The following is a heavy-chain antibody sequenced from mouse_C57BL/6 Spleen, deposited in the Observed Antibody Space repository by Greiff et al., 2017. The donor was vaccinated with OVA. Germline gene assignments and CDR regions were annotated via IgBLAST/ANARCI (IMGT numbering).Heavy chain of an antibody. Sequence: VKLMESGPELVKPGASVKISCKASGYAFSSSWMNWVKQRPGKGLEWIGRIYPGDGDTSYNGKFKGKATLTADKSSSTAYMQLSSLTSEDSAVYFCARGELTPWFAYWGQGTLVTVSA. CDR2: IYPGDGDT. CDR3: ARGELTPWFAY. CDR1: GYAFSSSW. V-gene: IGHV1-82*01. D-gene: IGHD1-1*01. J-gene: IGHJ3*01.